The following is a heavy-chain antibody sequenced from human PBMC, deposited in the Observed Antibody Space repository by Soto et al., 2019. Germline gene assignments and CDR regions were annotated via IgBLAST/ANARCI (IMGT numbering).Heavy chain of an antibody. CDR1: GGSISSGGYS. J-gene: IGHJ3*02. CDR2: IYHSGST. V-gene: IGHV4-30-2*01. CDR3: ARVARDAFDI. Sequence: NPSETLSLTCAVSGGSISSGGYSWSWIRQPPGKGLEWIGYIYHSGSTYYNPSLKSRVTISVDRSKNQFSLKLSSVTAADTAVYYCARVARDAFDIWGQGTMVTVSS.